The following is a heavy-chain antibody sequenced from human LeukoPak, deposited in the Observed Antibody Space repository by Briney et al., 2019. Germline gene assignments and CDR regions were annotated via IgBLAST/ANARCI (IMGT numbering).Heavy chain of an antibody. J-gene: IGHJ3*01. CDR1: GFTFSNYW. V-gene: IGHV3-7*01. CDR3: AGSQLLPQDVFDV. D-gene: IGHD2-2*01. Sequence: GGSLRLSCAASGFTFSNYWMGWVRQAPGKGLEWVGNIKQDGSEKYYVDSVKGRFTISRDNAKNSVYLQMNSLTADDTATYYCAGSQLLPQDVFDVWGQGTMVTVSS. CDR2: IKQDGSEK.